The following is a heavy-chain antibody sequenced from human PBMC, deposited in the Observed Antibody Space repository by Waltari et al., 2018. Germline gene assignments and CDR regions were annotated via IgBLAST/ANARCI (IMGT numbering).Heavy chain of an antibody. CDR3: AKDIGIVGALGYFDL. CDR2: ISGNSGSK. D-gene: IGHD1-26*01. Sequence: EVQLVESGGGLVQPGRSLRLSCAASGFTFDDYAMHWVRQAPGKGLEWVSGISGNSGSKGYADSGKGRFTISRDNAKNSLYLQMNSLRAEDTALYYCAKDIGIVGALGYFDLWGRGTLVTVSS. J-gene: IGHJ2*01. V-gene: IGHV3-9*01. CDR1: GFTFDDYA.